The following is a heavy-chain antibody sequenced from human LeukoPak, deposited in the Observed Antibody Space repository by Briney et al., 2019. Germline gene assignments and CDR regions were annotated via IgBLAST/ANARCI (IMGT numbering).Heavy chain of an antibody. J-gene: IGHJ4*02. CDR1: GYSFTSYW. D-gene: IGHD2-21*01. V-gene: IGHV5-10-1*01. CDR2: IDPSDSYT. CDR3: ARQVGGDPPFDY. Sequence: GESLQISCKGSGYSFTSYWISWVRQLPGKGLEWMGRIDPSDSYTNYSPSFQGHVTISADKSISTAYLQWSSLKASDTAMYYCARQVGGDPPFDYWGQGSLVTVSS.